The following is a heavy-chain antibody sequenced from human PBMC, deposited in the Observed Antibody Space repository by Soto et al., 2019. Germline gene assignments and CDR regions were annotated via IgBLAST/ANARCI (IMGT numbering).Heavy chain of an antibody. CDR1: GFSFNNYA. Sequence: GGSMRLSCAVTGFSFNNYAMNWVRQAPGKGLEWVSSISGGGTGTYSADAVKGRFTISSDKSRNTVYLQMSSLRADDTAVYYCAKGHYYDNVGNWVANQAFDSWGQGSLVTVSS. CDR3: AKGHYYDNVGNWVANQAFDS. J-gene: IGHJ4*02. CDR2: ISGGGTGT. D-gene: IGHD3-22*01. V-gene: IGHV3-23*01.